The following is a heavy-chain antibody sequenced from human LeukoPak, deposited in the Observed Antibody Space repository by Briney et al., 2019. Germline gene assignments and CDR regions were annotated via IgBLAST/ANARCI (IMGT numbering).Heavy chain of an antibody. J-gene: IGHJ2*01. V-gene: IGHV3-48*03. D-gene: IGHD3-16*01. Sequence: GGSLRLSCAASGFTFSRYEMNWVRQAPGKGLQWLSYISSRGTSIYYAESVKGRFTVSRDKAKNSLFLQMNSLRAEDTAAYYCARGGEYWFFGLWRRGTLVTVSS. CDR2: ISSRGTSI. CDR1: GFTFSRYE. CDR3: ARGGEYWFFGL.